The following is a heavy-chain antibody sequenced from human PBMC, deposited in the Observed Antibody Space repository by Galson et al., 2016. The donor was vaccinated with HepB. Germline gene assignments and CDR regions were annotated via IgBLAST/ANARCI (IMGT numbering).Heavy chain of an antibody. CDR3: ARDRVDGEYAEIRNWFDP. CDR1: EDTFSSYT. Sequence: SVKVSCKASEDTFSSYTISWVRQAPGQGFEWMGRISPIFERAKYAQKLQDRLKITADTSTSTVSMELSSLKSEDTAVSYCARDRVDGEYAEIRNWFDPGGQGTLVIGSS. D-gene: IGHD4-17*01. J-gene: IGHJ5*02. CDR2: ISPIFERA. V-gene: IGHV1-69*08.